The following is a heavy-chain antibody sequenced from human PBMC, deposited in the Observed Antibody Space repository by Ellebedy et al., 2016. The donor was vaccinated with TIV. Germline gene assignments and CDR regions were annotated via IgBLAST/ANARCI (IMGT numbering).Heavy chain of an antibody. Sequence: GESLKISCAASGFTFSSYWMHWVRQAPGKGLVWVSRITTDGSSTTYADSVKGRFTISRDNSKNTLYLQMNSLRVEDTAVYYCASRPNGDYHFLDYWGQGTLVTVSS. V-gene: IGHV3-74*01. J-gene: IGHJ4*02. CDR3: ASRPNGDYHFLDY. CDR2: ITTDGSST. CDR1: GFTFSSYW. D-gene: IGHD4-17*01.